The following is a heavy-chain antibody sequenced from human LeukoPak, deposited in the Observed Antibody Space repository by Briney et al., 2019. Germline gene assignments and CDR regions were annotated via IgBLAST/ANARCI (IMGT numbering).Heavy chain of an antibody. D-gene: IGHD1-26*01. CDR3: ARDRVGATLGYYYYMDV. CDR2: IYYSGST. J-gene: IGHJ6*03. CDR1: GGSISSYY. Sequence: SETLSLTCTVSGGSISSYYWSWIRQPPGRGLEWIGNIYYSGSTNYNPSLKSRVTISVDTSKSQFSLKLSSVTAADTAVYYCARDRVGATLGYYYYMDVWGKGTTVTVSS. V-gene: IGHV4-59*01.